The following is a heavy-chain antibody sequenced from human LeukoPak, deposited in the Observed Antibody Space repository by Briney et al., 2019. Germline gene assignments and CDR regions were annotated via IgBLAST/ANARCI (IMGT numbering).Heavy chain of an antibody. J-gene: IGHJ3*01. CDR3: AKAPYLSSGS. Sequence: SETLSLTCAVYGGSFSGYYWSWVRQPPGKGLEWIGEIYHSGATNYNPSLTSRGTISLDTSKNQFSLTLSSITAADTAVYYCAKAPYLSSGSWGQGTMVTVSP. D-gene: IGHD3-22*01. CDR1: GGSFSGYY. V-gene: IGHV4-34*01. CDR2: IYHSGAT.